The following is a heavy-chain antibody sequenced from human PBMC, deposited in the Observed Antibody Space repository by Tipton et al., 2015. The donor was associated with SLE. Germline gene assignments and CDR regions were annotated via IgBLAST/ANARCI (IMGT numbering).Heavy chain of an antibody. Sequence: QLVQSGAEVKKPGDSVKVSCKASGYTFTDYYVHWVRQAPGQGLEWTGWINPKTGGTKFPQKFQGRVTMTGDTSVSTAYMELSGLRSDDTAVYYCARGGKYYNDAFDMWGQGTMVTVSS. CDR3: ARGGKYYNDAFDM. CDR1: GYTFTDYY. CDR2: INPKTGGT. V-gene: IGHV1-2*02. J-gene: IGHJ3*02. D-gene: IGHD2/OR15-2a*01.